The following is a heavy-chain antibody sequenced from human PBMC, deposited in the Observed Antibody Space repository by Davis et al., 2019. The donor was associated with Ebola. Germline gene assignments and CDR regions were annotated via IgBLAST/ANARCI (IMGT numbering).Heavy chain of an antibody. D-gene: IGHD2-15*01. V-gene: IGHV3-11*04. CDR1: GFTFSDYY. J-gene: IGHJ2*01. Sequence: GESLKISCAASGFTFSDYYMSWIRQAPGKGLEWVSYISSSGSTIYYADSVKGRFTISRDNAKNSLYLQMNSLRAEDTAVYYCARIPGGYCSGGSCYHWYFDLWGRGTLVTVSS. CDR3: ARIPGGYCSGGSCYHWYFDL. CDR2: ISSSGSTI.